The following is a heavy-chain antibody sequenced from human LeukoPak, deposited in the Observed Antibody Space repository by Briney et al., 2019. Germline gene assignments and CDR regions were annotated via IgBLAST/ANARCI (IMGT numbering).Heavy chain of an antibody. CDR3: ARQTGSGLFILP. CDR1: GGSISSSNSY. CDR2: IYYSGNT. V-gene: IGHV4-39*01. J-gene: IGHJ4*02. Sequence: PSETLSFTCTESGGSISSSNSYWGWIRQPPGKGLEWIGSIYYSGNTYYNASLKSQVSISIDTSKNQFSLKLTSVTAADTAVYYCARQTGSGLFILPGGQGTLVTVSS. D-gene: IGHD3/OR15-3a*01.